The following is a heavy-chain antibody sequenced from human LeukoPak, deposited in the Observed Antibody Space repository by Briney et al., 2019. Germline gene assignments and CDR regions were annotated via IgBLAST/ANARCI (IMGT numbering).Heavy chain of an antibody. J-gene: IGHJ4*02. D-gene: IGHD6-13*01. CDR2: ISSSPTTI. V-gene: IGHV3-48*01. CDR1: GFTFSSYS. CDR3: ARGFSSSWSGNDY. Sequence: GGPLRLSCAASGFTFSSYSMNWVRQAPGKGLEWVSYISSSPTTIYYADSVKGRFTISRDNAKKSLYLQMNSLRAEDTAVYYCARGFSSSWSGNDYWGQGTLVTVSS.